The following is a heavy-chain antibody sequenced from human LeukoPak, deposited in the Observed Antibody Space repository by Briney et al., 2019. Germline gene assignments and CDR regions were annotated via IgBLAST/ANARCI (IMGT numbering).Heavy chain of an antibody. Sequence: PGGSLRLSCEASGFNFGDYDMSWIRQAPGKGPEWVSFISSSGHSIYYADSVRGRFTISRDNAKQALYLQMNSLRAEDTAIYYCARDTRALVVVCGFDFWGQGTTVTVSS. V-gene: IGHV3-11*01. CDR2: ISSSGHSI. D-gene: IGHD2-15*01. J-gene: IGHJ3*01. CDR3: ARDTRALVVVCGFDF. CDR1: GFNFGDYD.